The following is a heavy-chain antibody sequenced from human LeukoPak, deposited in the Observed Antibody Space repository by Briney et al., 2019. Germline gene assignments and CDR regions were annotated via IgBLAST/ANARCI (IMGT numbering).Heavy chain of an antibody. CDR3: ARVGVAAHYFDY. D-gene: IGHD6-19*01. J-gene: IGHJ4*02. V-gene: IGHV3-53*01. CDR1: GFTVSGNY. Sequence: GRSLRLSCAASGFTVSGNYMSWVRQAPGKGLEWVSILYSGITTYYADSVKGRFTISRDNSKNTLYLQMNSLRADDTAVYYCARVGVAAHYFDYWGQGTLVTVSS. CDR2: LYSGITT.